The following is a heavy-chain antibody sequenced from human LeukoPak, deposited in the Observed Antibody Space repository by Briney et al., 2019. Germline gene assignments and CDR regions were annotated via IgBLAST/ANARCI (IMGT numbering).Heavy chain of an antibody. J-gene: IGHJ4*02. V-gene: IGHV3-66*01. Sequence: GGSLRLSCAASVFTVSSNYMSWVRQAPGKGLEWVSVIYSGGSTYYADSVKGRFTISRDNSKNTLYLQMNSLRAEDTAVYYCARDLTGEKLGDYWGQGTLVTVSS. D-gene: IGHD7-27*01. CDR1: VFTVSSNY. CDR3: ARDLTGEKLGDY. CDR2: IYSGGST.